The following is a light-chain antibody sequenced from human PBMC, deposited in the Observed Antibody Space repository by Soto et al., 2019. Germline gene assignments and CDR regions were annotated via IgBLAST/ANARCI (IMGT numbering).Light chain of an antibody. CDR1: QSLSRY. V-gene: IGKV3-20*01. Sequence: EIVLTQSPSTLSLSPGESATLTCRASQSLSRYLAWYQQKPGQAPRLLIYDASSRATGIPDRFSGSGSGTDFTLTISRLEPEDFAVYYCQQYGSSPPLTLGRGTKVDFK. J-gene: IGKJ4*01. CDR2: DAS. CDR3: QQYGSSPPLT.